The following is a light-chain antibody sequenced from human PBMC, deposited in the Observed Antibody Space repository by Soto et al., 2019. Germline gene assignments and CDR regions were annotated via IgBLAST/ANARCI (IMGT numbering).Light chain of an antibody. V-gene: IGKV3-11*01. CDR1: QSVSSY. CDR2: DAS. Sequence: EIVLTQSPATLSLSPGERATLSCRASQSVSSYLAWYQQKPGQAPRLLIYDASTRATGIPARFSGSGSGADFTLTISGLEPEDFGLYYCQQYGVTPPNTFGGGTKVDIK. J-gene: IGKJ4*01. CDR3: QQYGVTPPNT.